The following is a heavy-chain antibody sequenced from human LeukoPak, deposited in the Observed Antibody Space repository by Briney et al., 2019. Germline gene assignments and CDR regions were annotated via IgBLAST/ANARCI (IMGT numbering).Heavy chain of an antibody. CDR3: ARDAPPYFYFMDV. CDR1: GASTNGYC. V-gene: IGHV4-4*07. J-gene: IGHJ6*03. D-gene: IGHD3-10*01. Sequence: SETLSLTCSVSGASTNGYCWTWIRQSAGKGLEWIGRVHSSGVTNDNPSLKSRLTMTVDTSKNQVSLRLTSVTAADTAVYYCARDAPPYFYFMDVWGKGATVTVSS. CDR2: VHSSGVT.